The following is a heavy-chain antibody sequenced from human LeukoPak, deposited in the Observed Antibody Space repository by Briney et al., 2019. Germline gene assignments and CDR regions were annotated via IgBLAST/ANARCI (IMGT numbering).Heavy chain of an antibody. CDR3: ARSDDYGDYSCVY. V-gene: IGHV1-69*04. D-gene: IGHD4-17*01. J-gene: IGHJ4*02. Sequence: ASVKVSCKASGGTFSSYAISWVRQAPGQGLEWMGRIIPILGIANYAQKFQGRVTITADKSTSTAYMELSSLRSEDTAVYYCARSDDYGDYSCVYWGQGTLVTVSS. CDR2: IIPILGIA. CDR1: GGTFSSYA.